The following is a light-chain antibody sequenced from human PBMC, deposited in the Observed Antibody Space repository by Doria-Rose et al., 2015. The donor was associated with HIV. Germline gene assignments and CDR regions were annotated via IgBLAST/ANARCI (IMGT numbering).Light chain of an antibody. CDR3: QQYYSTPLT. J-gene: IGKJ4*01. CDR1: QSVLYSSNNKNY. V-gene: IGKV4-1*01. Sequence: TQSPDSPAVSLGERATINCKSSQSVLYSSNNKNYLAWYQQKPGQPPKLLIYWASTRESGVPDRFSGSGSGTDFTLTISSLQAEDVAVYYCQQYYSTPLTFGGGTKVEIK. CDR2: WAS.